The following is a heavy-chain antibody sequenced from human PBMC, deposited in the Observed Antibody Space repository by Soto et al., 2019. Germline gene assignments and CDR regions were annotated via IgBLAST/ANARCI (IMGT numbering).Heavy chain of an antibody. CDR1: GFTLSNFW. CDR2: INDDGSRT. CDR3: VRDHHDYDFWSGNPRGYFDL. D-gene: IGHD3-3*01. V-gene: IGHV3-74*01. Sequence: GGSLRLSCAASGFTLSNFWMHWVRQVPGKGLVWVSRINDDGSRTKYADSVEGRLTISRDTAKNTLYLQMDSLRVEDTAVYYCVRDHHDYDFWSGNPRGYFDLWGRGTLVTVSS. J-gene: IGHJ2*01.